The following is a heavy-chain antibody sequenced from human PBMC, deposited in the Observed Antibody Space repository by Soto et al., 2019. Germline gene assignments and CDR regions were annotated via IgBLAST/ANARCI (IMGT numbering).Heavy chain of an antibody. D-gene: IGHD3-3*01. CDR2: ISSSSSYI. CDR1: GFTFSSYS. J-gene: IGHJ4*02. Sequence: GGSLRLSCAASGFTFSSYSMNWVRQAPGKGLEWVSSISSSSSYIYYADSVKGRFTISRDNAKNSLYLQMNSLRAEDTAVYYCARDASFGFLRLKGYFDYWGQGTLVTVSS. CDR3: ARDASFGFLRLKGYFDY. V-gene: IGHV3-21*01.